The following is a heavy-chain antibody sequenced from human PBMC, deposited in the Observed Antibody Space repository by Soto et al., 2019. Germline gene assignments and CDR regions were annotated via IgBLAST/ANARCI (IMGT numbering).Heavy chain of an antibody. V-gene: IGHV4-34*01. D-gene: IGHD3-3*01. J-gene: IGHJ4*02. CDR3: ARIYDFWSGYYRAPHIDY. CDR2: INHSEST. CDR1: GGSFSGYY. Sequence: PSETLSLTCAVYGGSFSGYYWSWIRQPPGKGLEWIGEINHSESTNYNPSLKSRVTISVDTSKNHFSLKLSSVTAADTAVYYFARIYDFWSGYYRAPHIDYWGQGTLVTVSS.